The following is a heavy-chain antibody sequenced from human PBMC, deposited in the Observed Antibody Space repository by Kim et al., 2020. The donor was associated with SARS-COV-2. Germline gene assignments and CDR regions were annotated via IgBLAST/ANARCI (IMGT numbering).Heavy chain of an antibody. CDR2: IDPSDSYT. Sequence: GESLKISCKGSGYSFTSYWIRWVRQMPGKGLEWMGRIDPSDSYTNYSPSFQGHVTISADKSISTAYLQWSSLKASDTAMYYCARVVSDAFDIWGQGTMVTVSS. V-gene: IGHV5-10-1*01. CDR3: ARVVSDAFDI. CDR1: GYSFTSYW. J-gene: IGHJ3*02. D-gene: IGHD3-22*01.